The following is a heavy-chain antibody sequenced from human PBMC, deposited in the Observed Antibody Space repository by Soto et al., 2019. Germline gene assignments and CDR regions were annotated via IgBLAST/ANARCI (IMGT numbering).Heavy chain of an antibody. V-gene: IGHV1-2*02. Sequence: QVQLVQSGAEVKKPGASVKVSCKASGYTFTGYYIHWVRQAPGQGLEWMGWIIPKNSRTKYGQKFQDRVTMTRDTSISTAYMELSRLRSDDTAVYYCARGTFDNSGDYFAGWFDPWGQGTLVTVSS. CDR1: GYTFTGYY. D-gene: IGHD3-22*01. CDR3: ARGTFDNSGDYFAGWFDP. J-gene: IGHJ5*02. CDR2: IIPKNSRT.